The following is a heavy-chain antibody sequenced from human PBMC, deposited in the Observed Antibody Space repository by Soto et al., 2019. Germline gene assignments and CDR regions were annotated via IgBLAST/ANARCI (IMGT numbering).Heavy chain of an antibody. CDR1: GYTFTSYA. CDR3: ARDKDYYGSGSPNILDY. D-gene: IGHD3-10*01. CDR2: INAGNGNT. Sequence: ASVKVSCKASGYTFTSYAMHWVRQAPGQRLEWMGWINAGNGNTKYSQKFQGRGTITRDTSASTAYMELSSLRSEDTAVYYCARDKDYYGSGSPNILDYWGQGTLVTVSS. J-gene: IGHJ4*02. V-gene: IGHV1-3*01.